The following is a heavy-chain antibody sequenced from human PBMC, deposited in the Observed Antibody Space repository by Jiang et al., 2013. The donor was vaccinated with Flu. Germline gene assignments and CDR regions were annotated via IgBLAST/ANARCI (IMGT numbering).Heavy chain of an antibody. CDR2: IYLRNGGT. D-gene: IGHD2-21*02. V-gene: IGHV4-4*02. J-gene: IGHJ4*02. CDR1: GVSMGKNDW. Sequence: GPGLVKPWETLSLTCAVSGVSMGKNDWWSWVRQTPGKGLEWIGQIYLRNGGTTYNPPLQSRVTISADRSRNRLSLQLNSVTAADTAVYHCVRNGDFSLKDWGQGVLVTVSS. CDR3: VRNGDFSLKD.